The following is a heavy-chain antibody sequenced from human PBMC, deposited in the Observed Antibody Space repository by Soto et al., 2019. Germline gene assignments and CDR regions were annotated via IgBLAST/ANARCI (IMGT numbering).Heavy chain of an antibody. V-gene: IGHV4-4*02. Sequence: SETLSLTCTVFGDSIGSPIWWSWVRQPPGKGLGWIGEIYHSGNTHYNPSFTSRVTVSVDKSQNQFSLKLDSVTAADTAVYYCARRGGSYSGFKVHYFDSWGQGALVTVSS. CDR1: GDSIGSPIW. D-gene: IGHD1-26*01. CDR2: IYHSGNT. CDR3: ARRGGSYSGFKVHYFDS. J-gene: IGHJ4*02.